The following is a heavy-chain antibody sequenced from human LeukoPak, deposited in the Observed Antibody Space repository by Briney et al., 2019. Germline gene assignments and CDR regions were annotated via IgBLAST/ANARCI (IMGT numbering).Heavy chain of an antibody. Sequence: GASLQISCKGSGSIFTSYWIGWVRPLPGKGLEWMGIIYPGDSDTRYSPSFQGQVTISADKSISTAYLQWSSLKASDTAMYYCARRIVGATTGAFDIWGQGTMVTVSS. V-gene: IGHV5-51*01. D-gene: IGHD1-26*01. CDR1: GSIFTSYW. CDR3: ARRIVGATTGAFDI. CDR2: IYPGDSDT. J-gene: IGHJ3*02.